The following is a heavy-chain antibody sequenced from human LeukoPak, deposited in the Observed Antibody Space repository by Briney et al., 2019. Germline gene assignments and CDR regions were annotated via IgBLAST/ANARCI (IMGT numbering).Heavy chain of an antibody. CDR1: GFTFDDYT. Sequence: GGSLRLSCAASGFTFDDYTMHWVRQAPGKGLEWVSLISWDGGSTYYADSVKGRFTISRDNSKNSLYLQMNSLRAEDTALYFCARDATTEPGTVYMDVWGKGTTVTISS. CDR3: ARDATTEPGTVYMDV. J-gene: IGHJ6*03. D-gene: IGHD6-13*01. V-gene: IGHV3-43*01. CDR2: ISWDGGST.